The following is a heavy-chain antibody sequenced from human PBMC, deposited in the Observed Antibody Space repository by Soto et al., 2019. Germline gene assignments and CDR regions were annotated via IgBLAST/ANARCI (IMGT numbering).Heavy chain of an antibody. J-gene: IGHJ4*02. CDR1: GFTFSSYA. V-gene: IGHV3-30*18. Sequence: QVQLVESGGGVVQPGTSLRLSCAASGFTFSSYAVHWVRQAPGKGLEWVAIMSYDGNNQYYADSVKGRFTISRDNFKNMVYLQMNSFRAEDTAVYYCAKALAELSPESFDYWGQGILVTVSA. CDR3: AKALAELSPESFDY. CDR2: MSYDGNNQ. D-gene: IGHD3-16*02.